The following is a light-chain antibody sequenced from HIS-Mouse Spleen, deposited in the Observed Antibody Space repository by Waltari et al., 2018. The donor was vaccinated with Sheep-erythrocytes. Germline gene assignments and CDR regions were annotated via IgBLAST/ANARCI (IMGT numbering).Light chain of an antibody. V-gene: IGLV2-23*01. J-gene: IGLJ3*02. CDR3: CSYAGSSTPWV. CDR1: SSYVGSYNL. Sequence: QSALTPPASVSGSPGQSITTSCTGTSSYVGSYNLVSWYQQHPGKAPKLMIYEGSKRPSGVSNRFSGSKSGNTASLTISGLQAEDEADYYCCSYAGSSTPWVFGGGTKLTVL. CDR2: EGS.